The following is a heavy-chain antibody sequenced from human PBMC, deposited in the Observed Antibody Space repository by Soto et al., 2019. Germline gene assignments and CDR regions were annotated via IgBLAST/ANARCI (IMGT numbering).Heavy chain of an antibody. CDR1: GFTFSSYA. J-gene: IGHJ4*02. Sequence: GGSLRLSCAASGFTFSSYAMHWVRQAPGKGLEWVAVISYDGSNKYYADSVKGRFTISRDNSKNTLYLQMNSLRAEDTAVYYCAREGSYYYFDYWGQGTLVTVSS. CDR3: AREGSYYYFDY. CDR2: ISYDGSNK. V-gene: IGHV3-30-3*01. D-gene: IGHD1-26*01.